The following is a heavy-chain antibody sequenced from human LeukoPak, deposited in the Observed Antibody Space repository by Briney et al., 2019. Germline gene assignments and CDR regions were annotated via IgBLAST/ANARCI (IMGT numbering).Heavy chain of an antibody. CDR3: ARDPTLVVEPPDY. CDR1: GLTFSSYS. CDR2: ISSSSSYI. Sequence: GGSLRLSCAASGLTFSSYSMNWVRQAPGKGLEWVSSISSSSSYIYYADSVKGRFTISRDNAKNSLYLQMSSLRAEDTAVYYCARDPTLVVEPPDYWGQGTLVTVSS. D-gene: IGHD2-2*01. V-gene: IGHV3-21*01. J-gene: IGHJ4*02.